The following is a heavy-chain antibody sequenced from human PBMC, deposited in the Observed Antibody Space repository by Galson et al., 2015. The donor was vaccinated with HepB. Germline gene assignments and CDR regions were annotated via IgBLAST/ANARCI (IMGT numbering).Heavy chain of an antibody. CDR2: TYYRSKWYK. Sequence: CAISGDSVSSNSAAWNWIRQSPSRGLEWLGRTYYRSKWYKDYAVSVKSRITINPDTSKNQFSLQLNSVTPEDTAVYYCARDKRNTVMAPHYYYGMDVWGQGTTVTVSS. D-gene: IGHD5-18*01. CDR3: ARDKRNTVMAPHYYYGMDV. V-gene: IGHV6-1*01. CDR1: GDSVSSNSAA. J-gene: IGHJ6*02.